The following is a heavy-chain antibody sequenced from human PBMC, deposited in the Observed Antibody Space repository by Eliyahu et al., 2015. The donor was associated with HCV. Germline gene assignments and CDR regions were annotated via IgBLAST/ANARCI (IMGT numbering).Heavy chain of an antibody. CDR3: AHKVVTGYFGC. V-gene: IGHV2-5*02. Sequence: QIALKESGPTLVKPTQTLTLTCTFSGFSLSTSGVAVGWIRQPPRKALEWLALIYWDDDKRYSPSLKSRLTVTKDTSKNQVVLTMTNVDPVDTATYYCAHKVVTGYFGCWGQGTLVTVSS. J-gene: IGHJ4*02. CDR2: IYWDDDK. D-gene: IGHD3-9*01. CDR1: GFSLSTSGVA.